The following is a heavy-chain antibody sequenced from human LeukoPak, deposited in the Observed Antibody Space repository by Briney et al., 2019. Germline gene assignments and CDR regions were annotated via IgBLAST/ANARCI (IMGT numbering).Heavy chain of an antibody. CDR2: ISYDGSNK. CDR1: GYTFTSYA. Sequence: SCKASGYTFTSYAMHWVRQAPGKGLEWMAVISYDGSNKYYADSVKGRFTISRDNSKNTLYLQMNSLRAEDMAVYYCARGGYSSGSYYYYYGMDVWGQGTTVTVSS. J-gene: IGHJ6*02. CDR3: ARGGYSSGSYYYYYGMDV. V-gene: IGHV3-30-3*01. D-gene: IGHD6-19*01.